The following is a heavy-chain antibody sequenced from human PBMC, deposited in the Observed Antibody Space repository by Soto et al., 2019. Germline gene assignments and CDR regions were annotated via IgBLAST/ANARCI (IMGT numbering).Heavy chain of an antibody. J-gene: IGHJ4*02. Sequence: SETLSLTCAVSGGYISSGAYSWSWIRQPPGKGLEWIGYIYYSGSTNYNPSLKSRVTISVDTSKNQFSLKLSSVTAADTAVYYCARVGYCTGGSCLDYWGQGTLVTIS. CDR2: IYYSGST. V-gene: IGHV4-61*08. D-gene: IGHD2-15*01. CDR3: ARVGYCTGGSCLDY. CDR1: GGYISSGAYS.